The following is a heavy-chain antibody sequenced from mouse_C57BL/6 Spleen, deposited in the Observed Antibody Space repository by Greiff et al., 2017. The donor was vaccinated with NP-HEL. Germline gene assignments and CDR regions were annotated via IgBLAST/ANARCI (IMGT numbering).Heavy chain of an antibody. CDR3: ARSDYDGGGAPGAYFDV. Sequence: QVQLQQPGAELVKPGASVKLSCKASGYTFTSYWMHWVKQRPGQGLEWIGMIHPNGGSTNYNEKFKSKATLTVDKSSSTAYMQLSSLTSEDSAVYDCARSDYDGGGAPGAYFDVWGTGTTVTVSS. J-gene: IGHJ1*03. CDR2: IHPNGGST. V-gene: IGHV1-64*01. CDR1: GYTFTSYW. D-gene: IGHD2-4*01.